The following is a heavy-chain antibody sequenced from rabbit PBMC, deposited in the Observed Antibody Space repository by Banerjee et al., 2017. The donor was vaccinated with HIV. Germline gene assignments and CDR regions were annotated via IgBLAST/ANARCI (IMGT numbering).Heavy chain of an antibody. CDR2: IGAGSSGTT. D-gene: IGHD4-1*01. V-gene: IGHV1S45*01. CDR3: ARDLAGVIGWNFNF. Sequence: QEQLEESGGDLVKPEGSLTITCTASGFSFSNKYVMCWVRQAPGKGLEWIACIGAGSSGTTYYASRAKGRFTISKTSSTTVTLQMTSLTAADTATYFCARDLAGVIGWNFNFWGPGTLVTVS. CDR1: GFSFSNKYV. J-gene: IGHJ6*01.